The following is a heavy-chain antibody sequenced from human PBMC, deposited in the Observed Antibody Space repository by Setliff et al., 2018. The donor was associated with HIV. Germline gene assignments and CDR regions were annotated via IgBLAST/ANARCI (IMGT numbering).Heavy chain of an antibody. CDR2: IYYSGST. CDR3: ARARYYYDPDNTGSSGEYVDY. Sequence: PSETLSLTCSVSGGSMSSGDYYWSWIRQHPGKGLEWIGYIYYSGSTYYNPSLKSRITISGDTSKNEFSLKVTSVPAADTAVYFCARARYYYDPDNTGSSGEYVDYWGQGALVTAPQ. J-gene: IGHJ4*02. V-gene: IGHV4-31*03. CDR1: GGSMSSGDYY. D-gene: IGHD3-22*01.